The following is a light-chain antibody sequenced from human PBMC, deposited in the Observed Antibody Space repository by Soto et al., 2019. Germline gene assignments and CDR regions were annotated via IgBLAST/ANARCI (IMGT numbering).Light chain of an antibody. J-gene: IGKJ5*01. CDR3: LQDDTYPIT. CDR1: QDIRDY. Sequence: DIQMTQFPSAMSASVGDRVTITCRASQDIRDYLAWFQHKPGNVPKLLIYAASTLHSGVPSRFSGSGSGTDFTLTISSLQPEDFATYYCLQDDTYPITFGQGTRLEIK. CDR2: AAS. V-gene: IGKV1-17*03.